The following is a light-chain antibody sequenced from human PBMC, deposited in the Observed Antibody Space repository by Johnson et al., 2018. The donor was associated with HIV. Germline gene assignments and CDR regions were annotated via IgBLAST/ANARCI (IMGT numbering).Light chain of an antibody. V-gene: IGLV1-51*01. CDR3: GTWDSSLSVYV. CDR1: TSNIGSNS. Sequence: QSVLTQPPSVSAAPGQKVTISCSGNTSNIGSNSVSWYQHLPGIAPKLLVYDRNKRPSGIPDRFSGSKSGTSATLGITGLQTGDEADYYCGTWDSSLSVYVFVTGTKVTVL. CDR2: DRN. J-gene: IGLJ1*01.